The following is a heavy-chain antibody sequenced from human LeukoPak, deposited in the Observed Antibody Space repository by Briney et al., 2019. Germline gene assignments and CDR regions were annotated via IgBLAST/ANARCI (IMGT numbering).Heavy chain of an antibody. V-gene: IGHV4-34*01. J-gene: IGHJ3*02. CDR3: ARPTRGAFDI. Sequence: PSETLSLTCTVSGGSISSYYWSWIRQPPGKGLEWIGEINHSGNTNYNPSLKSRVTISVDTSKNQFSLKLSSVTAADTAVYYCARPTRGAFDIWGQGTMVTVSS. CDR1: GGSISSYY. CDR2: INHSGNT.